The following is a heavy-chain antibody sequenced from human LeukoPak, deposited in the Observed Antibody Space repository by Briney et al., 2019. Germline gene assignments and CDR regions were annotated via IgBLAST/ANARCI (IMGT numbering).Heavy chain of an antibody. Sequence: PGGSLRLSCAASGFTFSNAWMSWVRQAPGKGLEWVGRIKSKTDGGTTDYAAPVKGRFTISRDDSKNTLYLQMNSLKTEDTAVYYCAKDLGGYSSSWYGKYYYYYGMDVWGQGTTVTVSS. CDR2: IKSKTDGGTT. CDR3: AKDLGGYSSSWYGKYYYYYGMDV. V-gene: IGHV3-15*01. J-gene: IGHJ6*02. D-gene: IGHD6-13*01. CDR1: GFTFSNAW.